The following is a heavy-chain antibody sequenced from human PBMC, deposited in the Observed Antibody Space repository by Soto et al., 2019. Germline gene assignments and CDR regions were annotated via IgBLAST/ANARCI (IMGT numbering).Heavy chain of an antibody. V-gene: IGHV4-31*03. CDR3: AREEGGGYDHRWFDP. J-gene: IGHJ5*02. Sequence: QVQLQESGPGLVKPSQTLSLTCTVSGGSISSSGYYWSWIRQHPGKGLEWIGYIYDSGSTYYNPSLKSRVTLSVDTSKNQFSLKLGSVTAADTAVYYCAREEGGGYDHRWFDPWGQGTLVTVSS. D-gene: IGHD5-12*01. CDR2: IYDSGST. CDR1: GGSISSSGYY.